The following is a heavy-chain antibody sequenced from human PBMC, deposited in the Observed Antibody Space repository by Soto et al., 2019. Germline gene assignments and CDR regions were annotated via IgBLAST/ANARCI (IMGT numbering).Heavy chain of an antibody. CDR3: ARYCSSTSCNALDAFDI. CDR1: GFTFSSYA. V-gene: IGHV3-23*01. D-gene: IGHD2-2*01. CDR2: ISGSGGST. J-gene: IGHJ3*02. Sequence: GGSLRLSCAASGFTFSSYAMSWVRQAPGKGLEWVSAISGSGGSTYYADSVKGRFTISRDNAKTTLYLQMNSLRAEDTAVYYCARYCSSTSCNALDAFDIWGQGTMVTVSS.